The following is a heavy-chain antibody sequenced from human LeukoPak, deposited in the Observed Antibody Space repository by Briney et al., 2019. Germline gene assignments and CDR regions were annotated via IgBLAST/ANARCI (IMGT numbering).Heavy chain of an antibody. CDR3: AKTVSGSHSYEGGDY. V-gene: IGHV3-23*01. D-gene: IGHD3-16*02. CDR1: GFTFSSYA. Sequence: GGSLRLSCAASGFTFSSYAMSWVRQAPGKGLEWVSAISGSGDNTFYADSVKGRFTMSRDNSKNMLYLQMNSLRAEDTAVYYCAKTVSGSHSYEGGDYWGQGTLVT. J-gene: IGHJ4*02. CDR2: ISGSGDNT.